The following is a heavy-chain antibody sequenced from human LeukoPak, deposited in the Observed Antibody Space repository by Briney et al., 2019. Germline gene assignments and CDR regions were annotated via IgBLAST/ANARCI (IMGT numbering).Heavy chain of an antibody. CDR3: ARSTHGYYYYGMDV. V-gene: IGHV3-64*01. Sequence: GSLRLSCAASGFTFSSYAMHWVRQAPGKGLEYVSPISSKGVGTNLANSVKGRFTISRDNSKNTLYLQMGSLRAEDMAVYYCARSTHGYYYYGMDVWGQGTTVTVSS. J-gene: IGHJ6*02. D-gene: IGHD1-1*01. CDR2: ISSKGVGT. CDR1: GFTFSSYA.